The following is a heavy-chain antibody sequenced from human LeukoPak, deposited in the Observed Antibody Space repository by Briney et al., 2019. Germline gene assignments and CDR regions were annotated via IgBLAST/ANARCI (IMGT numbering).Heavy chain of an antibody. CDR1: GFTFSSYA. D-gene: IGHD1-26*01. V-gene: IGHV3-23*01. CDR2: SGESGRRT. Sequence: GGSLRLSCAASGFTFSSYAMSWVRQAPGRGLEWVSASGESGRRTYYADSVKGRFTISRDNSKNTLFLQMDNLRAEDTAVYYCAKGEGPTVGTNWGQRTLVTVSS. J-gene: IGHJ4*02. CDR3: AKGEGPTVGTN.